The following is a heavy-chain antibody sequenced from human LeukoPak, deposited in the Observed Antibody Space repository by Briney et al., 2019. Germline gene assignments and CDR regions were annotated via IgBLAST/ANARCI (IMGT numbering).Heavy chain of an antibody. Sequence: SETLPLTCTVSGYSISSGYYWGWIRQPPGKGLEWIGSIYHSGSTYYNPSLKSRVTISVDTSKNQFSLKLSSVTAADTAVYYCARRRQQLVYPYYYYMDVWGKGTTVTISS. CDR3: ARRRQQLVYPYYYYMDV. CDR2: IYHSGST. J-gene: IGHJ6*03. V-gene: IGHV4-38-2*02. CDR1: GYSISSGYY. D-gene: IGHD6-13*01.